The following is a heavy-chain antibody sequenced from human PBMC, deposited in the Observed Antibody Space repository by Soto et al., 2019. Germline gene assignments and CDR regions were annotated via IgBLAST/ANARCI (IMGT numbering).Heavy chain of an antibody. CDR2: ISVSVGST. Sequence: EVQLLESGGGLVQPGGSLTLSCGVSGFPFGPSTMSWVRQAQGKGLEWVSTISVSVGSTYYADSVQGRFTVSSDISDNTLFLQMTRLTAEDTAVYFCAKRDVPDSRSNAYFYDHWGRGVLVTVSS. CDR1: GFPFGPST. J-gene: IGHJ4*02. V-gene: IGHV3-23*01. D-gene: IGHD2-21*02. CDR3: AKRDVPDSRSNAYFYDH.